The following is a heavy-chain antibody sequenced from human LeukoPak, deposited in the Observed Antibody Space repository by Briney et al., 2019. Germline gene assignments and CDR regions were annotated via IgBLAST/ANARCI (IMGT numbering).Heavy chain of an antibody. V-gene: IGHV4-4*07. D-gene: IGHD5-12*01. CDR3: AREGGGLRPFDY. J-gene: IGHJ4*02. CDR1: GGSISSYF. CDR2: IYSSGST. Sequence: SETLSLTCNVSGGSISSYFWSWIRQPAEKGLEWIGRIYSSGSTNYNPSLKSRVNMSADTSKNQFSLKLSSVTAADTAVYYRAREGGGLRPFDYWGQGTLVTVSS.